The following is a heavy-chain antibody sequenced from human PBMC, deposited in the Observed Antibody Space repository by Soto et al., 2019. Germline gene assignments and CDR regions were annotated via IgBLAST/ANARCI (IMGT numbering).Heavy chain of an antibody. J-gene: IGHJ6*02. CDR2: ISSYNDNT. Sequence: ASVKVSCKASGYTFTTYGISWVRQAPGQGLEWMGWISSYNDNTNYAQKLQGRVTMTTDTSTSTAYMELRSLRSDDTAVYYCAREGRLSNYYYYGMDVWGQGTTVTVSS. CDR3: AREGRLSNYYYYGMDV. D-gene: IGHD2-15*01. V-gene: IGHV1-18*01. CDR1: GYTFTTYG.